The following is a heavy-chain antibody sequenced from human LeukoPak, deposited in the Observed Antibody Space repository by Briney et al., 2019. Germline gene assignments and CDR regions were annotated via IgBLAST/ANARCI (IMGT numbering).Heavy chain of an antibody. J-gene: IGHJ2*01. CDR1: GGSISSYY. D-gene: IGHD3-10*01. V-gene: IGHV4-59*01. CDR2: IYYSGST. Sequence: SETLSLTCTVSGGSISSYYWSWIRQPPGKGLEWIGYIYYSGSTNYNPSLKSRVTISVDTSKNQFSLKLSSVTAADTAVYYCARDRSGYWYFDLWGRGTLVTVSS. CDR3: ARDRSGYWYFDL.